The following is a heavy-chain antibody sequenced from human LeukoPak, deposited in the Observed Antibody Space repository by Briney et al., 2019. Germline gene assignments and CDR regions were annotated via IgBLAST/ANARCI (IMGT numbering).Heavy chain of an antibody. CDR2: ISGDGRDT. CDR1: RFTFSGYT. J-gene: IGHJ4*02. V-gene: IGHV3-30*04. Sequence: GGSLRLSCAVSRFTFSGYTMHWVRQAPGKGLEWLALISGDGRDTFYADSVKGRFTISRDNSKNTLYLQIDSLRVDDTAVYYCARDKSSQRPYFLDYWGQGTPVTVSS. CDR3: ARDKSSQRPYFLDY. D-gene: IGHD3-9*01.